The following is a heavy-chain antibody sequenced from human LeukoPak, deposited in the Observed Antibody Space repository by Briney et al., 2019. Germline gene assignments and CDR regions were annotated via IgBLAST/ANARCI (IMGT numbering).Heavy chain of an antibody. Sequence: ASVKVSCKASGYTFTSYYMHWARQAPGQGLEWMGIINPSGGSTSYAQKFQGRVTMTRDTSTSTVYMELSSLRSEDTAVYYCARGLGITMIVGTFDYWGQGTLVTVSS. D-gene: IGHD3-22*01. V-gene: IGHV1-46*01. CDR3: ARGLGITMIVGTFDY. J-gene: IGHJ4*02. CDR1: GYTFTSYY. CDR2: INPSGGST.